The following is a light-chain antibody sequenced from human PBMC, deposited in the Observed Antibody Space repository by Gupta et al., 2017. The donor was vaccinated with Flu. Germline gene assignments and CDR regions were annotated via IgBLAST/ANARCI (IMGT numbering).Light chain of an antibody. J-gene: IGKJ1*01. CDR1: QSLLYSSNNQTY. V-gene: IGKV4-1*01. CDR3: QQDYSTPGT. CDR2: WAS. Sequence: DIVMTQSPDSLAVALGERATINCKSSQSLLYSSNNQTYLAWYQQKPGQPPKLLIDWASTRGFGVPDRFNGSGSGTDFTLAISSLQAEDVAIYYCQQDYSTPGTFGQGTKVEIK.